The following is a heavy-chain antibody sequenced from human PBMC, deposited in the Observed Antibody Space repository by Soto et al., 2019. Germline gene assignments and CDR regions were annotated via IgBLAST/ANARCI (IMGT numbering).Heavy chain of an antibody. CDR1: GYSFTSSW. J-gene: IGHJ6*02. V-gene: IGHV5-51*01. D-gene: IGHD6-13*01. Sequence: GESLKISCKDFGYSFTSSWIGWVRQMPGKGLEWMGIIYPADSDTRYSPSFQGQVTISADKSITTAYLQWSSLKASDTAMYYCARTAAAGKYYYGVDVWGQGTTVTV. CDR2: IYPADSDT. CDR3: ARTAAAGKYYYGVDV.